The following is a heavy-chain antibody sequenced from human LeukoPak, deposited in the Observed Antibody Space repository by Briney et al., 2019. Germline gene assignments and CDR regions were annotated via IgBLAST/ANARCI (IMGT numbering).Heavy chain of an antibody. CDR1: GGSMHTYY. D-gene: IGHD1-26*01. Sequence: SETLSLTCTVSGGSMHTYYWSWIRQPPGRGLEWIGHTYYSGSTKYNPPLKSRVTISVDTSKNQFSLRLTSVAAADTAVYYCARHSGSRSAFDSWGQGTLVTVSS. CDR3: ARHSGSRSAFDS. V-gene: IGHV4-59*08. J-gene: IGHJ4*02. CDR2: TYYSGST.